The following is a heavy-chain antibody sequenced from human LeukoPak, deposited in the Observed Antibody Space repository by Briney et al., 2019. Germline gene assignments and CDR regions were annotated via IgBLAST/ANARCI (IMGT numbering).Heavy chain of an antibody. J-gene: IGHJ4*02. CDR1: GYTFTSYG. V-gene: IGHV1-18*04. CDR2: LSAYNGNT. Sequence: SVNVSCQASGYTFTSYGISWVRQAPGQGLAWMGWLSAYNGNTNYAQKLQGRVTMTTDTSTSTAYMELRSLRSDDTAVYYCARAGTRDSGYDDWGQGTLVTVSS. CDR3: ARAGTRDSGYDD. D-gene: IGHD5-12*01.